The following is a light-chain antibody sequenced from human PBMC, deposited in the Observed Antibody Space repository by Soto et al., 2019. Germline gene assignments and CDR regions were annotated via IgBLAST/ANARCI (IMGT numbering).Light chain of an antibody. J-gene: IGKJ4*01. Sequence: EVVMTQSPATLSVSPGERVTLSCRASQSVRNDLAWYQHKPGQAPRLLIYDASSRATGIAARFIGSGSGTEFTLTISSLESEDSALYYCQQYNNWPPLTFGGGSRVEIK. CDR2: DAS. CDR3: QQYNNWPPLT. V-gene: IGKV3-15*01. CDR1: QSVRND.